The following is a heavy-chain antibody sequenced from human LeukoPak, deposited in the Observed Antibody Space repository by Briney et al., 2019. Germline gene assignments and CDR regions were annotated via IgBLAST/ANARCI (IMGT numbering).Heavy chain of an antibody. CDR3: ARVSGSYSPKFDY. J-gene: IGHJ4*02. CDR2: IYYSGST. D-gene: IGHD1-26*01. CDR1: GGSISSSSYY. Sequence: PSETLSLTCTVSGGSISSSSYYWGWIRQPPGKGLEWIGSIYYSGSTYYNPSLKSRVTISVDTSKNQFSLKLSSVTAADTAVYYCARVSGSYSPKFDYWGQGTLVTVSS. V-gene: IGHV4-39*07.